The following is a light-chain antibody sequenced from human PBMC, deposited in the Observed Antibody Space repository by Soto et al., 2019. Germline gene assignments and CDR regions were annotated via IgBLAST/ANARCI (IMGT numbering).Light chain of an antibody. CDR1: QTISSW. J-gene: IGKJ1*01. CDR2: KAS. Sequence: DIQMTQSPSTPSGSVGDRVTITCRASQTISSWLAWYQQKPGKAPKFMIYKASTLKSGVPSRFSGSGSGTEFTLTISSLKNDDFATYDCQHYNSYSEAFGQGTKVDIK. CDR3: QHYNSYSEA. V-gene: IGKV1-5*03.